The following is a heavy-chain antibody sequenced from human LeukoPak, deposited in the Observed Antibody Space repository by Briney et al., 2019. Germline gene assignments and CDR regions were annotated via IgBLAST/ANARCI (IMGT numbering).Heavy chain of an antibody. CDR2: VSSDGNTV. J-gene: IGHJ4*02. Sequence: GGSLRLSCAASGFIFSDYYMCWVRQAPGKGLEWVSIVSSDGNTVYYADSVKGRFTISRDNAKNSLYLQMNNLRAEDTAVYYCARSDYSNTVYDYWGQGTLVTVSS. D-gene: IGHD4-11*01. CDR3: ARSDYSNTVYDY. CDR1: GFIFSDYY. V-gene: IGHV3-11*01.